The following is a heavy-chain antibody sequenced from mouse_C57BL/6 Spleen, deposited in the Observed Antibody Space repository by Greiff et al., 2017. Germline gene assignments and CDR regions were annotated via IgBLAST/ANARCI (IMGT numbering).Heavy chain of an antibody. Sequence: EVKLVESGGGLVKPGGSLKLSCAASGFTFSSYAMSWVRQTPEKRLEWVATISDGGSYTYYPDNVKGRFTISRDNAKNNLYLQMSHLKSEDTAMYYCARGGYYDYDGYAMDYWGQGTSVTVSS. J-gene: IGHJ4*01. CDR1: GFTFSSYA. D-gene: IGHD2-4*01. V-gene: IGHV5-4*03. CDR3: ARGGYYDYDGYAMDY. CDR2: ISDGGSYT.